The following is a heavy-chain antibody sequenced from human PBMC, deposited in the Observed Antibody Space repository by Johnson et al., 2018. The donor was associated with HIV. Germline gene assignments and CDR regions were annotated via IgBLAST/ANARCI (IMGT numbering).Heavy chain of an antibody. Sequence: QVQLVESGGGVLQPGRSPRLSCPASAFTFSSYAMHWVRQAPGKGLECAAVLSYDASNKYYADSVKDRFTISRDNSKNTLYLQMNSLRAEDTAVYYCARGRKTVTTVRPSAFDIWGQGTMVTVSS. V-gene: IGHV3-30-3*01. J-gene: IGHJ3*02. CDR2: LSYDASNK. CDR3: ARGRKTVTTVRPSAFDI. D-gene: IGHD4-17*01. CDR1: AFTFSSYA.